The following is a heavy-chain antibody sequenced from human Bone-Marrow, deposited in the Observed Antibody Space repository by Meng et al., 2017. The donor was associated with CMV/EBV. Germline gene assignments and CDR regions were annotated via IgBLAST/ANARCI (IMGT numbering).Heavy chain of an antibody. CDR2: TYYRSKWYN. D-gene: IGHD4-17*01. CDR1: GDSVSSNSAA. CDR3: ARDQYGDYGAQGYYNYGMDV. J-gene: IGHJ6*02. V-gene: IGHV6-1*01. Sequence: SCAISGDSVSSNSAAGNWSRQSPSRGLEWLGRTYYRSKWYNDYAVSVKSRITINPDTSKDQFSLQLNSVTPEDTAVYDCARDQYGDYGAQGYYNYGMDVWGQGTTVTVSS.